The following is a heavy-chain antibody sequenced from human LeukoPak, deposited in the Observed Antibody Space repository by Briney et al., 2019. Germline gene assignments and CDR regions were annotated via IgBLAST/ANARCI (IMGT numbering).Heavy chain of an antibody. CDR1: GGSISSYY. J-gene: IGHJ6*03. CDR3: ARHKDYYYSYMDV. V-gene: IGHV4-59*08. CDR2: IYNSGST. Sequence: SETLSLTCTVSGGSISSYYWSWIRQHPGKGLECIGYIYNSGSTNYNPSLKSRVTISVDTSKNQFSLKLSSVTAADTAVYYCARHKDYYYSYMDVWGKGTTVTISS.